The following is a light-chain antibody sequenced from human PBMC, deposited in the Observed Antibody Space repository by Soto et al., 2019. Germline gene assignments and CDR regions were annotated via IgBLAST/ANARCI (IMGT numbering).Light chain of an antibody. CDR1: NSDVGSYNY. J-gene: IGLJ1*01. CDR3: SSYAGSNNYV. V-gene: IGLV2-8*01. Sequence: QSVLTQPPSASGSPGQSVTISCTGANSDVGSYNYVSWYQQHPGKAPKLMIYEVNKRPSGVPDRFSGSKFGNTASLTVSGLQAEDEADYYCSSYAGSNNYVFGTGTKVPVL. CDR2: EVN.